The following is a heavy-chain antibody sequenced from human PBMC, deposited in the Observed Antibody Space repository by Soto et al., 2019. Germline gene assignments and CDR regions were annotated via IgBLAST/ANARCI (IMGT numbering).Heavy chain of an antibody. D-gene: IGHD2-2*01. CDR2: IYPGDSDT. CDR3: ARCSSTAEDYYCYYMDV. J-gene: IGHJ6*03. V-gene: IGHV5-51*01. CDR1: GYSFTSYW. Sequence: GGALKISCKGSGYSFTSYWIGWGRQMPGKGLEGVGIIYPGDSDTRYSPSFQGQVTILADTSISTAYLQWSSLKASATAMYYCARCSSTAEDYYCYYMDVWGKGTTVTVSS.